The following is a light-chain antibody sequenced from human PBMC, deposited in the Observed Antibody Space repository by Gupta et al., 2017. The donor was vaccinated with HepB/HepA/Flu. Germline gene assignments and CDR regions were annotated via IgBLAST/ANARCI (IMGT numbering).Light chain of an antibody. Sequence: IVLTQFPGTLSLSPGVRATLSCRASQRLSSSDLAWYQQKPGQAPRRLIYAASSRANGIPDRFGGSGSGTDFTLTISRLEPEDFAVYYCHQYGTSPRTFGQGTKVEIK. J-gene: IGKJ1*01. CDR1: QRLSSSD. CDR3: HQYGTSPRT. V-gene: IGKV3-20*01. CDR2: AAS.